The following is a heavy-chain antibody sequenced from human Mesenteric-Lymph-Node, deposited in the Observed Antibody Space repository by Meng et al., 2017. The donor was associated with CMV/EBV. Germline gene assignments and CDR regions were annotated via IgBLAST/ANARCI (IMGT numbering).Heavy chain of an antibody. J-gene: IGHJ4*02. V-gene: IGHV5-51*01. Sequence: GESLKISCKGSGNTLTNYWIGWVRQMPGKGLEWMGIIYPGDSDTRYSPSFQGQVTISADKSISTAYLQWSSLKASDTAMYYCASSSSGWSLDYWGQGTLVTVSS. CDR3: ASSSSGWSLDY. CDR2: IYPGDSDT. CDR1: GNTLTNYW. D-gene: IGHD6-19*01.